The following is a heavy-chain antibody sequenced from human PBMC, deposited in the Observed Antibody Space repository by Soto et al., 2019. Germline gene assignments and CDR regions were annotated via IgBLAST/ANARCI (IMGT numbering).Heavy chain of an antibody. D-gene: IGHD2-8*01. CDR1: GGSISSGVYY. V-gene: IGHV4-31*03. CDR2: IYYSGST. J-gene: IGHJ4*02. Sequence: SETLSLTCTVSGGSISSGVYYWSWIRQHPGKGLEWIGYIYYSGSTYYNPSLKSRVTISVDTSKNQFSLKLSSVTAADTAVYYFARGPNRYCTNGVCYHFDYWGQGTLVTVSS. CDR3: ARGPNRYCTNGVCYHFDY.